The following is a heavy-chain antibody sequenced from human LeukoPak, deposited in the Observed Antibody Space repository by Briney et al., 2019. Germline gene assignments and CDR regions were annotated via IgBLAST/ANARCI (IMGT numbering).Heavy chain of an antibody. V-gene: IGHV4-34*01. CDR3: ARVLYYGSGSYYRPHYYYYMDV. D-gene: IGHD3-10*01. Sequence: SETLSLTCAVYGGSFSGYYWGWIRQPPGKGLEWIGSIYYSGSTYYNPSLKSRVTISVDTSKNQFSLKLSSVTAADTAVYYCARVLYYGSGSYYRPHYYYYMDVWGKGTTVTVSS. CDR2: IYYSGST. J-gene: IGHJ6*03. CDR1: GGSFSGYY.